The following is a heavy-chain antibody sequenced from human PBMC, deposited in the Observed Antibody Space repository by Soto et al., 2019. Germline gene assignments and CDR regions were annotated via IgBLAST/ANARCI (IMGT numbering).Heavy chain of an antibody. CDR2: IFHDGTA. CDR1: GVSLTSGNW. Sequence: NPSETLSLTCAVSGVSLTSGNWWTWVRQSPQRGLEYIGEIFHDGTANYYPSFERRVAMSVDTSRNQFSLKLTSVTAADTAVYFCARLVYDTRLNYMYFDFWGPGTPVTVSS. D-gene: IGHD3-10*01. V-gene: IGHV4-4*02. J-gene: IGHJ4*02. CDR3: ARLVYDTRLNYMYFDF.